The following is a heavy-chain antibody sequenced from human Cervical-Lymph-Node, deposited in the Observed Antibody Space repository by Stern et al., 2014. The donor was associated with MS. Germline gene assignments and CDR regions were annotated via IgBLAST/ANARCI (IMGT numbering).Heavy chain of an antibody. D-gene: IGHD4-17*01. CDR2: IIPMFGTA. Sequence: MQLVESGAEVKKPGSSVKVSCKASGGTLSDYGISWVRQAPGQGLEWIGGIIPMFGTANYAQKFQGRVTITADDSTNTAYMDLSSLTSDDTAVYYCARDGDSSMLGLDVWGQGTTVTVSS. CDR3: ARDGDSSMLGLDV. V-gene: IGHV1-69*01. J-gene: IGHJ6*02. CDR1: GGTLSDYG.